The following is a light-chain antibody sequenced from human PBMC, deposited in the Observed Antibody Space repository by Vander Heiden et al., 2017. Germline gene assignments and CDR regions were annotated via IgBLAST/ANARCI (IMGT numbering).Light chain of an antibody. Sequence: DVQMTQSPSSLSASVGDRVTITCRASQSISSYLNWYQQKPGKAPKLLIYAASSLQSGVPSRFSGSGSGTDFTLTISSLQPEDFATYYCQQCYSTPLTFGPGTRLEI. V-gene: IGKV1-39*01. CDR3: QQCYSTPLT. CDR1: QSISSY. CDR2: AAS. J-gene: IGKJ5*01.